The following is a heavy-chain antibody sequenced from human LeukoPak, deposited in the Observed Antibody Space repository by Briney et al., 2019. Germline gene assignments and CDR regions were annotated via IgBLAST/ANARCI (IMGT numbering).Heavy chain of an antibody. CDR1: GFTFSSYA. Sequence: GGSLRLSCAASGFTFSSYAMSWVRQAPGKGLEWVSAISGSGGSTYYADSVKGRFTISRDNSKNTLYLQMNSLRAEDTAVYYCARDLQQLGPEGYYYYGMDVWGQGTTVTVSS. CDR2: ISGSGGST. D-gene: IGHD6-13*01. J-gene: IGHJ6*02. V-gene: IGHV3-23*01. CDR3: ARDLQQLGPEGYYYYGMDV.